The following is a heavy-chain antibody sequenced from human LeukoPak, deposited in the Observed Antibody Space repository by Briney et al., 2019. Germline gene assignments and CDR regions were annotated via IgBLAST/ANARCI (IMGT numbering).Heavy chain of an antibody. CDR1: RFTFSSYA. Sequence: GGALRLSRAPSRFTFSSYAMSWVRQAPRKGLEWVSPISGGGGSTYYAHSVKDRFTISRDNSKNTLCLQMNSLRAEDTAVYYCAKDRELYGDLQGYDYWGQGTLVTVSS. CDR3: AKDRELYGDLQGYDY. CDR2: ISGGGGST. D-gene: IGHD4-17*01. V-gene: IGHV3-23*01. J-gene: IGHJ4*02.